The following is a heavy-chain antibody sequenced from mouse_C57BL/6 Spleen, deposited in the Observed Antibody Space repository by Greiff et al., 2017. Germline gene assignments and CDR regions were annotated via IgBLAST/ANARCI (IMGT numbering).Heavy chain of an antibody. CDR1: GYSITSGYY. CDR3: ARAADGFAY. Sequence: EVKLQESGPGLVKPSQSLSLTCSVTGYSITSGYYWNWIRQFPGNKLEWMGYISYDGSNNYNPSLKNRISITRDTSKNQFFLKLKSVTTEDTATYYCARAADGFAYWGQGTLVTVSA. CDR2: ISYDGSN. J-gene: IGHJ3*01. V-gene: IGHV3-6*01.